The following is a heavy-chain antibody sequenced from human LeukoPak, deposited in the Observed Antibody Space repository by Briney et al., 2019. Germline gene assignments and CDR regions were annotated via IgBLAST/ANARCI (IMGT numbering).Heavy chain of an antibody. CDR1: GFTFRSYW. Sequence: PGGSLRLSCAVSGFTFRSYWMHCVRPAPGKGLVLVSRISGDGSMTNYADSVKGRFTISRDNAKNTVYLQMNSLRAEDTTVYYCARYSSSSGGASHYLDYWGQGTLVTASS. V-gene: IGHV3-74*01. J-gene: IGHJ4*02. CDR3: ARYSSSSGGASHYLDY. D-gene: IGHD6-6*01. CDR2: ISGDGSMT.